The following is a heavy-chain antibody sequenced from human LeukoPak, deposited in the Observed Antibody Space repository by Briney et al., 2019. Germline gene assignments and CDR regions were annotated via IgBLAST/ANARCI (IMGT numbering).Heavy chain of an antibody. Sequence: GRSLRLSCAASGFTFTNYAMHWVRQAPGKGLEWVAVISYDGSNKYYADSVKGRFTISRDNSKNTLYLQMNSLKTEDTAVYYCTTDGVGVEGATYDNWGQGTLVSVSS. J-gene: IGHJ4*02. CDR1: GFTFTNYA. CDR2: ISYDGSNK. D-gene: IGHD1-26*01. CDR3: TTDGVGVEGATYDN. V-gene: IGHV3-30*04.